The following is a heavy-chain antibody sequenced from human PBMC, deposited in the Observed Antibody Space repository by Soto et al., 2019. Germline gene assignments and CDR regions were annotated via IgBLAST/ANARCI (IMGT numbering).Heavy chain of an antibody. Sequence: ASVKVSCKSSGYSFTSYYMHWVRQAPGQGLEWMGIINLSGGSTTYAQRFQGRVTVTRDTSTSTVYMELSSLRSEDTAVYYCARKAAAAKGHFDYWGQGTLVTVSS. CDR2: INLSGGST. CDR1: GYSFTSYY. D-gene: IGHD6-13*01. CDR3: ARKAAAAKGHFDY. V-gene: IGHV1-46*03. J-gene: IGHJ4*02.